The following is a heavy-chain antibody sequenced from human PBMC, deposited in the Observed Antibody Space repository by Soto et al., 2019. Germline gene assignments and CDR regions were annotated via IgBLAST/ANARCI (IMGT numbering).Heavy chain of an antibody. CDR2: IIPIFGTA. J-gene: IGHJ6*02. D-gene: IGHD4-4*01. CDR1: GGTFSSYA. Sequence: SVKVSCKASGGTFSSYAISWVRQAPGQGLEWMGGIIPIFGTANYAQKFQGRVTITADESTSTAYMELSSLRSEDTAVYYCARTKGEYDYSIGYYGMDVWGQGTTVTVSS. V-gene: IGHV1-69*13. CDR3: ARTKGEYDYSIGYYGMDV.